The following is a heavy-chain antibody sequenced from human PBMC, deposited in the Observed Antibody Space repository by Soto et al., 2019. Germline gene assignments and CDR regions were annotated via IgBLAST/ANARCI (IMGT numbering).Heavy chain of an antibody. V-gene: IGHV4-59*01. Sequence: SETLSLTCTVSGGSISSYYWSWIRQPPGKGLEWIGYIYYSGSTNYNPSLKIRVSISVDTSKNQFSLKLSSVTAADTAVYYCAGASIATRGPFDYWGQGTLVTSPQ. J-gene: IGHJ4*02. D-gene: IGHD6-6*01. CDR2: IYYSGST. CDR1: GGSISSYY. CDR3: AGASIATRGPFDY.